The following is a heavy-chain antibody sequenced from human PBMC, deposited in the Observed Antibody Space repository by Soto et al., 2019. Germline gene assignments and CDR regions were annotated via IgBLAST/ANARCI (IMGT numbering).Heavy chain of an antibody. V-gene: IGHV4-31*03. CDR1: GGSISSGGYY. CDR2: IYYSGST. J-gene: IGHJ6*02. Sequence: QVQLQESGPGLVKPSQTLSLTCTVSGGSISSGGYYWSWIRQHPGKGLEWIGYIYYSGSTYYNPSIQSRVTISVDTSNNQFSLKLSSVTAADTAVYYCSREETRGVDYYGMNVWGQGTTVTVSS. D-gene: IGHD3-10*01. CDR3: SREETRGVDYYGMNV.